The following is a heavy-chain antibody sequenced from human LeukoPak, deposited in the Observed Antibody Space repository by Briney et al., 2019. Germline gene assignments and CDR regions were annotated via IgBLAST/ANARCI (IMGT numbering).Heavy chain of an antibody. CDR2: INPNSGGT. J-gene: IGHJ3*02. CDR1: GYTFTGYY. V-gene: IGHV1-2*02. Sequence: EASVKVSCKASGYTFTGYYMHWVRQAPGQGLEWVGWINPNSGGTNYAQKFQGRVTMTRDTSISTAYMELSRLRSDDTAVYYCASADILTGPDAFDIWGQGTMVTVSS. CDR3: ASADILTGPDAFDI. D-gene: IGHD3-9*01.